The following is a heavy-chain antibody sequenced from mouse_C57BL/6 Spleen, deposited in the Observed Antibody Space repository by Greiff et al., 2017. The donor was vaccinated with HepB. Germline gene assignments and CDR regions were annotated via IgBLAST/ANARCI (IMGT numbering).Heavy chain of an antibody. Sequence: VKLQQPGAELVMPGASVKLSCKASGYTFTSYWMHWVKQRPGQGLEWIGEIDPSDSYTNYNQKFKGKSTLTVDKSSSTAYMQLSSLTSEDSAVYYCARRAVVARSFDYWGQGTTLTVSS. D-gene: IGHD1-1*01. J-gene: IGHJ2*01. V-gene: IGHV1-69*01. CDR3: ARRAVVARSFDY. CDR2: IDPSDSYT. CDR1: GYTFTSYW.